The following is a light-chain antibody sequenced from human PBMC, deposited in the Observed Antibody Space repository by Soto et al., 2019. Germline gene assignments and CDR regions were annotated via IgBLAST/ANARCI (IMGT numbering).Light chain of an antibody. Sequence: ELVLTQSPDTLSLSPGERATLSCRASQSVSSSYLAWYQQKPGQAPRLLIYGTSTRATGFPDRFSGSGSGTDFTLTISRLEPEDFAVYHCQQSGSSFTVGGGTKVDIK. CDR3: QQSGSSFT. J-gene: IGKJ4*01. V-gene: IGKV3-20*01. CDR1: QSVSSSY. CDR2: GTS.